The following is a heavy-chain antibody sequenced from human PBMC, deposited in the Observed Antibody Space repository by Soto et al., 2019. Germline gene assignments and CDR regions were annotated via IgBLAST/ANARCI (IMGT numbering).Heavy chain of an antibody. CDR3: ARGGFGGVAIDY. CDR2: IYPGDSDI. V-gene: IGHV5-51*01. J-gene: IGHJ4*02. Sequence: GESQKISCKASGYTFISYWIGWVRQMPGKGLEWMGIIYPGDSDIRYSPSFQGQVTVSADKSITTAYLQWSSLKASDTAMYFCARGGFGGVAIDYWGQGTLVTVSS. D-gene: IGHD3-16*01. CDR1: GYTFISYW.